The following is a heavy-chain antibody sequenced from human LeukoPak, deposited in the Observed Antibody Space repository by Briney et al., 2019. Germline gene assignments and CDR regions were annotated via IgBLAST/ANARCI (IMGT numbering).Heavy chain of an antibody. CDR1: GGSISSYY. CDR2: IYYSGST. J-gene: IGHJ6*02. D-gene: IGHD3-3*01. CDR3: ARDGGYYYGMDV. Sequence: SETLSLTCTVSGGSISSYYWSWLRQPPGKGLEWIGYIYYSGSTNYNPSLKSRVTISVDTSKNQFSLKLSSVTAADTAVYYCARDGGYYYGMDVWGQGTTVTVSS. V-gene: IGHV4-59*01.